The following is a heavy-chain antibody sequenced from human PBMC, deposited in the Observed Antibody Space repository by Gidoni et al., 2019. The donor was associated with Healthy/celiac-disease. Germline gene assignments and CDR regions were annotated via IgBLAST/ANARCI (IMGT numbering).Heavy chain of an antibody. CDR2: ISAYNGNT. Sequence: QVQLVQSGAEVKKPGASVKVSCKASGYTFTSYGISWVRQAPGQGLEWMGWISAYNGNTNYAQKLQGRVTMTTDTSTSTAYMELRSLRSDDTAVYYCARDPPYGDDYYYYGMDVWGQGTTVTVSS. CDR1: GYTFTSYG. V-gene: IGHV1-18*01. D-gene: IGHD4-17*01. J-gene: IGHJ6*02. CDR3: ARDPPYGDDYYYYGMDV.